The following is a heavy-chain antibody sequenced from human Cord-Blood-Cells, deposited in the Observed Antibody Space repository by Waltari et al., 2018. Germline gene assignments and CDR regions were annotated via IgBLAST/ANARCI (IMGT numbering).Heavy chain of an antibody. CDR2: SKRKTDGGTT. D-gene: IGHD3-10*01. CDR1: GFTFSNAW. CDR3: TGDYYGSGSYYNFDY. J-gene: IGHJ4*02. Sequence: EVQLVESGGGLVKPGGSLRLSCAASGFTFSNAWMSWVRQAPGKGLEWVGRSKRKTDGGTTDYAAPGKGRFTISRDDSKNTLYLQMNSLKTEDTAVYYCTGDYYGSGSYYNFDYWGQGTLVTVSS. V-gene: IGHV3-15*01.